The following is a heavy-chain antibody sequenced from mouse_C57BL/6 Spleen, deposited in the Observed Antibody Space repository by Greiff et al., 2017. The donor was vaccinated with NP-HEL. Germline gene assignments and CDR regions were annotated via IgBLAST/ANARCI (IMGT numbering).Heavy chain of an antibody. V-gene: IGHV8-12*01. J-gene: IGHJ4*01. CDR3: ARRLLYSTGDAMDY. D-gene: IGHD2-12*01. CDR1: GFSLSTSGMG. Sequence: QVTLKESGPGILQSSQTLSLTCSFSGFSLSTSGMGVSWIRQPSGKGLEWLAHIYWDDDKRYNPSLKSRPTTSKDTSRNQVFLKITSVDTADTATYYCARRLLYSTGDAMDYWGQGTSVTVAS. CDR2: IYWDDDK.